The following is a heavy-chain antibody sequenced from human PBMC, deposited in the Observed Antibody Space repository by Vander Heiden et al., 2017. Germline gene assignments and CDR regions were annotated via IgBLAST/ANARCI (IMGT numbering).Heavy chain of an antibody. CDR3: ARGLTGTGDY. CDR1: GFTFSNYG. D-gene: IGHD1-20*01. Sequence: QVQLVESGGGVVQPGRSLRRSCAASGFTFSNYGMHWVRQAPGKVLEWVALISYDGSNKFYADSVKGRFTISRDKSRHTVYLQMNSLTAEDTAVYYCARGLTGTGDYWGQGTLVTVSS. V-gene: IGHV3-30*03. J-gene: IGHJ4*02. CDR2: ISYDGSNK.